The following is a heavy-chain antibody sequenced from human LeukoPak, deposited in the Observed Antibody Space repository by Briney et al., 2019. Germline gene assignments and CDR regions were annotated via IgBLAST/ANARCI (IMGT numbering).Heavy chain of an antibody. CDR2: IGYRGGSI. J-gene: IGHJ4*02. CDR3: AKVHGGNLDY. V-gene: IGHV3-23*01. D-gene: IGHD4-23*01. Sequence: GGSLRLSCAASGFTFSNYAMSWVRQAPGKGLEWVSIIGYRGGSIYYAYSVQGRFTISRDNSKNTLYLQMNSLRAEDTAVYYCAKVHGGNLDYWGQGTLVTVSS. CDR1: GFTFSNYA.